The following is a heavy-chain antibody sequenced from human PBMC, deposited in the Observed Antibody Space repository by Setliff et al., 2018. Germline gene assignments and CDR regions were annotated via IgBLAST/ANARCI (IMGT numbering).Heavy chain of an antibody. CDR3: ARHLSSGSYYGGAYYYMDV. J-gene: IGHJ6*03. CDR2: IHYSENT. V-gene: IGHV4-39*01. Sequence: SETLSLTCTVSGGSITSGRYYWGWIRQPPGQGLEWIASIHYSENTYYNPSLKTRVTISVDTAKTQFSLRLISVTAADTAVYYCARHLSSGSYYGGAYYYMDVWGKGTTVTVSS. D-gene: IGHD1-26*01. CDR1: GGSITSGRYY.